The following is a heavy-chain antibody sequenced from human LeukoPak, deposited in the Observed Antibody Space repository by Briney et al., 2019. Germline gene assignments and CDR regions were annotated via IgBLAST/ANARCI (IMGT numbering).Heavy chain of an antibody. D-gene: IGHD6-19*01. V-gene: IGHV3-64*01. Sequence: GGSLRLSCSASGFTFSRYSMNWVRQAPGKGLEFVSAISKNGRNTYYGNSMKGRFAISRDISKNTLYLQMGSLRPEDMAVYYCARVDSGSACASWGQGILVTVSS. CDR2: ISKNGRNT. J-gene: IGHJ1*01. CDR3: ARVDSGSACAS. CDR1: GFTFSRYS.